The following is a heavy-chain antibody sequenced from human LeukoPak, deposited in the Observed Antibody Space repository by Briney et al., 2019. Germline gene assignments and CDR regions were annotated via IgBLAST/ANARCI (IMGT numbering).Heavy chain of an antibody. Sequence: SVKVSCKASGGTFSSYAISWVRQAPGQGLEWMGGIIPIFGTANYAQKFQGRVTITADESTSTAYMELSSLRSEDTAVYYCAREFSVGVVSGAVDIWGQGTMVTVSS. CDR2: IIPIFGTA. CDR3: AREFSVGVVSGAVDI. CDR1: GGTFSSYA. D-gene: IGHD3-3*01. V-gene: IGHV1-69*01. J-gene: IGHJ3*02.